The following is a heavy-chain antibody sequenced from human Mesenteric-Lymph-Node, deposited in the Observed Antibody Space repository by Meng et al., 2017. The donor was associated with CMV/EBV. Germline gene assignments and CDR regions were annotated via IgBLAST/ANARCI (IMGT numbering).Heavy chain of an antibody. CDR3: ANSGLAGGAR. D-gene: IGHD2-21*01. CDR1: GFTFDDYG. V-gene: IGHV3-20*04. J-gene: IGHJ4*02. Sequence: GESLKISCAASGFTFDDYGMNWVRQAPGKGLEWVSGISWNGGITAYADSVKGRFTISRDNAKNSLFLQMDSLRAEDTAVYYCANSGLAGGARWGQGTLVTVSS. CDR2: ISWNGGIT.